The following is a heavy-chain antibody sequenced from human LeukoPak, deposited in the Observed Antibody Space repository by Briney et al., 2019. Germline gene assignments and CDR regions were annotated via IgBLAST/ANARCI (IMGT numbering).Heavy chain of an antibody. D-gene: IGHD1-1*01. CDR1: GGSFSAYY. CDR2: INHRGST. V-gene: IGHV4-34*01. CDR3: ARLDWNDYYFDY. J-gene: IGHJ4*02. Sequence: SETLSLTCAVYGGSFSAYYWSWIRQPPGKGLEWIGEINHRGSTTYNPSLKSRVTISVDTSKNQFSLKLSSVTAADTAVYYCARLDWNDYYFDYWGQGTLVTVSS.